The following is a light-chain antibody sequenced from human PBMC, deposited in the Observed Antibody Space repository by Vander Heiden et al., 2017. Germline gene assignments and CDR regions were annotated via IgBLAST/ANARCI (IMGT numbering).Light chain of an antibody. J-gene: IGKJ1*01. CDR3: QQYNTYLWT. CDR1: QSIGSL. V-gene: IGKV1-5*03. Sequence: DIQMTQSPSTLSASVGDRVTITCRASQSIGSLVAWYQQKPGKAPKLLIYKASNLESGVPSRFSGSGSGTEFTLTISSLQPDDPATYFCQQYNTYLWTFGQGTKVEFK. CDR2: KAS.